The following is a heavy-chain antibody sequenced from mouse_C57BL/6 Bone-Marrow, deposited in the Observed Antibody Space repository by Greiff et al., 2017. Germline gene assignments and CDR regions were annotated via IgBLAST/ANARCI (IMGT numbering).Heavy chain of an antibody. CDR1: GFTFTDYY. D-gene: IGHD3-3*01. CDR2: IRNKANGYTT. CDR3: ARYKGFYAMDY. V-gene: IGHV7-3*01. J-gene: IGHJ4*01. Sequence: EVMLVESGGGLVQPGGSLSLSCAASGFTFTDYYMSWVRQPPGKALEWLGFIRNKANGYTTEYSAYVKGRFTIYRDNSQSILYLQMNALRAEDSATYYCARYKGFYAMDYWGQGTSVTVSS.